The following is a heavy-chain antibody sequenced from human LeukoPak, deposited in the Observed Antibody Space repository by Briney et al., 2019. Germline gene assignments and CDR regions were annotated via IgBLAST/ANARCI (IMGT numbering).Heavy chain of an antibody. D-gene: IGHD3-10*01. CDR1: GFTFRRRG. CDR3: ATPAPHGSDPSLYYYYMDV. Sequence: GGSLRLSCAASGFTFRRRGMSWVRQAPGKGLEWVSSISGSGGSTFYGDSVKGRFTISRDNSKNTLYLQMNSLRAEDTAVYYCATPAPHGSDPSLYYYYMDVWGKGTTVTISS. CDR2: ISGSGGST. J-gene: IGHJ6*03. V-gene: IGHV3-23*01.